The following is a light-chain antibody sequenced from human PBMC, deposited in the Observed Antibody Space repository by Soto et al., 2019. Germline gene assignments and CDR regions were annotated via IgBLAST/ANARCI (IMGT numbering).Light chain of an antibody. CDR3: QQTRSYPST. CDR1: QSISNW. V-gene: IGKV1-5*01. J-gene: IGKJ4*01. Sequence: DIEMTQSPSTLAASLGDRVTITCRASQSISNWLAWYQQKPGKVPQLLIYEASILQSGVPSRYRGSGSGTDFTLTISSLQAEDFATYYCQQTRSYPSTFGGGTKVDIK. CDR2: EAS.